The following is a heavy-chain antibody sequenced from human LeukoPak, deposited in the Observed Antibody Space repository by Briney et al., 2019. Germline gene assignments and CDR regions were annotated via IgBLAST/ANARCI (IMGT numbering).Heavy chain of an antibody. Sequence: GASLKVSCKASGGTFSSYAISWVRQAPGQGLEWMGRIIPILGIANYAQKFQGRVTITADKSTSTAYMELSSLRSEDTAVYYCARGLRYFDWLSYYGMDVWGQGTTVTVSS. CDR3: ARGLRYFDWLSYYGMDV. V-gene: IGHV1-69*04. J-gene: IGHJ6*02. CDR1: GGTFSSYA. CDR2: IIPILGIA. D-gene: IGHD3-9*01.